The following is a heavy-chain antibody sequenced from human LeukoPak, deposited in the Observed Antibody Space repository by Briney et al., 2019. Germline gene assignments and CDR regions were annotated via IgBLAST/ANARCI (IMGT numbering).Heavy chain of an antibody. CDR3: TKMRGSLYAFDI. J-gene: IGHJ3*02. D-gene: IGHD2-15*01. CDR2: INWNGGST. Sequence: GPGRSLRLSCAASGFTFSSYGMTWVRHAPGKGLEWVSGINWNGGSTAYADSVKGRFTISRDNAKNSLYLQMNSLRAEDTAFYYCTKMRGSLYAFDIWGRGTMVTVS. CDR1: GFTFSSYG. V-gene: IGHV3-20*04.